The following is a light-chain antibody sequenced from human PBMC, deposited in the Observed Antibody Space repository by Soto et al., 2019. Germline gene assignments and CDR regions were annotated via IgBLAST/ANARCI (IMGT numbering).Light chain of an antibody. CDR1: QSVSSSY. Sequence: EIVLTQSPGTLSLSPGERATLSCRASQSVSSSYLAWYQQKPGQAPRLLIYGASSRATGIPDRFSGSGSGTDFTLTISRLEPEDFSVYYCQQDGSSLITGGQGTRLEIK. CDR3: QQDGSSLIT. J-gene: IGKJ5*01. V-gene: IGKV3-20*01. CDR2: GAS.